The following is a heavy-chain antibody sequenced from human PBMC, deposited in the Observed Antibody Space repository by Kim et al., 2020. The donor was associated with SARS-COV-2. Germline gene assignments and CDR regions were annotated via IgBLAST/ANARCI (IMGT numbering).Heavy chain of an antibody. CDR3: ARGGSGYTSV. J-gene: IGHJ3*01. Sequence: GGSLRLSCAASGFTFSSNWMHWVRQGPGKGVVWVSRINADGTYTTYAESVRGRFTISRDNAKNTVFLQMNSLRAEDTAVYYCARGGSGYTSVWGHGTMVTVSS. V-gene: IGHV3-74*01. CDR2: INADGTYT. CDR1: GFTFSSNW. D-gene: IGHD5-18*01.